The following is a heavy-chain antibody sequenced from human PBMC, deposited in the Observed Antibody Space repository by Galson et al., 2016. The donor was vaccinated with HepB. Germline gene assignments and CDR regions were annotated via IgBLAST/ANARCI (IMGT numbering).Heavy chain of an antibody. CDR1: GFTFSSYT. Sequence: SLRLSCAASGFTFSSYTMHWVRQAPGKGLEWVAVISYDGSNKYYADSVKGRFTISRDNSKNTLYLQMNTLRGDDTALYYCAKAGYNSHERNNWFDSWGQGTLVTVSS. CDR3: AKAGYNSHERNNWFDS. V-gene: IGHV3-30-3*01. CDR2: ISYDGSNK. D-gene: IGHD1-20*01. J-gene: IGHJ5*01.